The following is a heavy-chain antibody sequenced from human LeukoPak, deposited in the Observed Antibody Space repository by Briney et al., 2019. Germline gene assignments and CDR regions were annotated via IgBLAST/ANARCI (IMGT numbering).Heavy chain of an antibody. CDR2: INPNSGGT. Sequence: ASVKVSCKASGYTFTGYYMHWVRQAPGQGLEWMGWINPNSGGTNYAQKFQGRVTMTRDTSISTAYMELSRLRSDDTAVYYCARVGQWLVHGNWFDPWGQGTLVTVSS. D-gene: IGHD6-19*01. J-gene: IGHJ5*02. CDR1: GYTFTGYY. V-gene: IGHV1-2*02. CDR3: ARVGQWLVHGNWFDP.